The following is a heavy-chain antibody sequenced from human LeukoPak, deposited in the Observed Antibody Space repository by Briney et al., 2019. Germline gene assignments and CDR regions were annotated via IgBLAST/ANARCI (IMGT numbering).Heavy chain of an antibody. J-gene: IGHJ4*02. CDR3: ARADMSSGYTPNDY. CDR2: INPNSGGT. D-gene: IGHD3-22*01. CDR1: GYTFTDYY. Sequence: GASVKVSCKASGYTFTDYYIHWVRQAPGQGLEWMGWINPNSGGTSYAQNFQGRVTMTRDTSISTACMELSRQRSDDTAVYYCARADMSSGYTPNDYWGQGTLVTVSS. V-gene: IGHV1-2*02.